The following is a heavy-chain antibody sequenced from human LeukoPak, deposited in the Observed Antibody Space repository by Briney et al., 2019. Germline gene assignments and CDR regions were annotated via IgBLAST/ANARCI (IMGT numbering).Heavy chain of an antibody. CDR1: AFTFSSYA. Sequence: GGSLRLSCAASAFTFSSYAVSWVSQAPGKGLEWVSAISGSGGTTYYADSVKGRFSISRDSSKNTLYLQMNSLRAEDTGLCYCAEDPNDGPTHVDAGGQGTLVTVSA. D-gene: IGHD3-16*01. CDR3: AEDPNDGPTHVDA. CDR2: ISGSGGTT. J-gene: IGHJ1*01. V-gene: IGHV3-23*01.